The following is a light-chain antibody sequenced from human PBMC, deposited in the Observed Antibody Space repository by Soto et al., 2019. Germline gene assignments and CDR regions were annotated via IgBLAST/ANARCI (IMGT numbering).Light chain of an antibody. CDR1: QSISSY. CDR3: QQSYSTPYT. J-gene: IGKJ2*01. V-gene: IGKV1-39*01. CDR2: AAS. Sequence: DIQMTQSPYSLSASVGDRVTITCRASQSISSYLNWYQQKPGKAPKLLIYAASSLQSGVPSRFSGSGSGTDFTLTISSLQPEDFATYYCQQSYSTPYTFGQGTKREI.